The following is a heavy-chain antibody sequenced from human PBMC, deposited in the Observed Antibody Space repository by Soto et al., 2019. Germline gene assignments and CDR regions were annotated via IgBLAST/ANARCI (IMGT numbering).Heavy chain of an antibody. J-gene: IGHJ4*02. CDR2: ISYDGSNK. CDR1: GFTFSSYG. V-gene: IGHV3-30*18. D-gene: IGHD3-10*01. CDR3: AKDRYYYGSGGYYNVDY. Sequence: GGSLRLSCAASGFTFSSYGMHWVRQAPGKGLEWVAVISYDGSNKYYADSVKGRFTISRDNSKNTLYLQMNSLRAEDTAVYYCAKDRYYYGSGGYYNVDYWGQGTLVTVSS.